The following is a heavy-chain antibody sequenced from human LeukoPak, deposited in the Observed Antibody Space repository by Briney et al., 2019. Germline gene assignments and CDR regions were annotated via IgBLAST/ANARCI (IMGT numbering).Heavy chain of an antibody. CDR2: INPNSGGT. D-gene: IGHD2-15*01. Sequence: ASVKVSCKASGGTFSSYAISWVRQAPGQGLEWMGWINPNSGGTNYAQKFQGRVTMTRDTSISTAYMELSRLRSDDTAVYYCARGSTNLYCSGGSCYSSSDFDYWGQGTLVTVSS. J-gene: IGHJ4*02. CDR1: GGTFSSYA. CDR3: ARGSTNLYCSGGSCYSSSDFDY. V-gene: IGHV1-2*02.